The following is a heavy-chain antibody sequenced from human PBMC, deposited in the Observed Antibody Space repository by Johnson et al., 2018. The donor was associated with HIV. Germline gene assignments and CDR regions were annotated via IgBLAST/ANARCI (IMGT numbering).Heavy chain of an antibody. J-gene: IGHJ3*02. CDR2: ISGSGGST. Sequence: VQLVESGGGLVQPGGSLRLSCAASGFTFSSYAMSWVRQAPGKGLEWVSAISGSGGSTYYADSVKGRFTISRDNSKNTLYLQMKRLRAEDTAVYYCARDAPDSGSYPRAFDIWGQGTMVTVSS. V-gene: IGHV3-23*04. D-gene: IGHD1-26*01. CDR3: ARDAPDSGSYPRAFDI. CDR1: GFTFSSYA.